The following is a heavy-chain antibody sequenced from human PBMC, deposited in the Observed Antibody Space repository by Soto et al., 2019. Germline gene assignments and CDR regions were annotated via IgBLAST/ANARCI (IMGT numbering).Heavy chain of an antibody. CDR3: ARAYIVTGYYTPLFAFDI. CDR2: INHSGST. CDR1: GGSFSGYY. D-gene: IGHD3-9*01. V-gene: IGHV4-34*01. J-gene: IGHJ3*02. Sequence: QVQLQQWGAGLLKPSETLSLTCAVYGGSFSGYYWSWIRQPPGKGLEWIGEINHSGSTDYNPSLKSRVTISVDTSKKQFSLNLSSVTAADTAVYYCARAYIVTGYYTPLFAFDIWGQGTMVTVSS.